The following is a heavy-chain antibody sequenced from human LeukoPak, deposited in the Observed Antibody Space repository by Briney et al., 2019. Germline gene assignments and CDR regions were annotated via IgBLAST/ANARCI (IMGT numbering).Heavy chain of an antibody. D-gene: IGHD2-2*01. J-gene: IGHJ4*02. Sequence: SETLSLTCTVSSDSIDNHYWSWIRQPPGKGREWIGHIYYTGSTDYNPSLKSRVTISIDMSKKQFSLSLRSLTAADTAVYYCARLRLQLVGPYFDDWRQGTRVVVSS. V-gene: IGHV4-59*11. CDR3: ARLRLQLVGPYFDD. CDR2: IYYTGST. CDR1: SDSIDNHY.